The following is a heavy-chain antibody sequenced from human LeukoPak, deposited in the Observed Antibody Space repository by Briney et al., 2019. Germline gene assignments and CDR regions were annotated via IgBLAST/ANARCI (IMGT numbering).Heavy chain of an antibody. CDR1: GGSISSYY. D-gene: IGHD3-22*01. Sequence: SETLSLTCTVSGGSISSYYWSWIRQPPGKGLEWIGYISYSGSTNYNPSLKSRVTISVDTSKTQFSLKLSSVTAADTAVYYCARLRLFPDYFDYWGQGTLVPVSS. J-gene: IGHJ4*02. CDR2: ISYSGST. V-gene: IGHV4-59*01. CDR3: ARLRLFPDYFDY.